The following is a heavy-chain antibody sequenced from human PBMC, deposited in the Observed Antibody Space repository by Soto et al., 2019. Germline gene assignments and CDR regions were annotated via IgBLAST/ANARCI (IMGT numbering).Heavy chain of an antibody. D-gene: IGHD2-2*01. CDR2: IYPGDSDT. J-gene: IGHJ4*02. CDR1: GYSFSSYW. CDR3: ARGHCGRTTCSGAGDY. Sequence: PGESLKISCKGSGYSFSSYWIGWVRQMPGKGLEWMGIIYPGDSDTRYSPPFQGQVTISADKSISTAYLQWSSLKASDTAIYYCARGHCGRTTCSGAGDYWGQGTLVTVSS. V-gene: IGHV5-51*01.